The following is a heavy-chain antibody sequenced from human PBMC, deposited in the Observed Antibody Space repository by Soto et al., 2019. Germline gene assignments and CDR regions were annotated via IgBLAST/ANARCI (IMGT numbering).Heavy chain of an antibody. Sequence: SETLSLTCTVSGASVSDGYWSWIRQPPGKGLEWIGFMYFGGSFNYSPSLSSRVTLSVDTSKNQFSLRLRSVTAADTAVYYCGGGPNQFFFAYWGQGALVTVSS. V-gene: IGHV4-59*02. CDR2: MYFGGSF. D-gene: IGHD3-16*01. CDR1: GASVSDGY. CDR3: GGGPNQFFFAY. J-gene: IGHJ4*02.